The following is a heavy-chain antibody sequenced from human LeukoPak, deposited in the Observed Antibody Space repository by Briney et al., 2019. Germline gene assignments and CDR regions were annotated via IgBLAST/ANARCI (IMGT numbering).Heavy chain of an antibody. CDR2: ITGSGGTT. CDR1: GFTFSSYA. CDR3: AKSRSKVVVAAANY. V-gene: IGHV3-23*01. J-gene: IGHJ4*02. Sequence: GGSLRLSCAASGFTFSSYAMNWVRQAPGKGLEWVSAITGSGGTTYYADSVRGRFTISRDNSKNTLYLQMNSLRAEDTAIYYCAKSRSKVVVAAANYWGQGTLITVSS. D-gene: IGHD2-15*01.